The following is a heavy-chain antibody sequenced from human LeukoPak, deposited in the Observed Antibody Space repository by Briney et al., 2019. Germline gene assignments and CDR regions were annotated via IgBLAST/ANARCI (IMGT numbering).Heavy chain of an antibody. CDR3: ARITVAGSFDY. V-gene: IGHV1-18*04. J-gene: IGHJ4*02. CDR1: GYTFTTYS. Sequence: GASVRVSCKASGYTFTTYSLTWVRQAPGQGLEWMGWISAYTGNTNYAQKLQGRVTMTTDTSTSTAYMELRSLRSDDTAVYYCARITVAGSFDYWGQGTLVTVSS. CDR2: ISAYTGNT. D-gene: IGHD6-19*01.